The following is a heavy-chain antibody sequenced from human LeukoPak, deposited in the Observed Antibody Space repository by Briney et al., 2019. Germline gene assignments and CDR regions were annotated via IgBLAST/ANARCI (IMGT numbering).Heavy chain of an antibody. J-gene: IGHJ5*02. CDR2: IYYSGST. D-gene: IGHD6-19*01. V-gene: IGHV4-59*01. CDR1: GGSISNKY. CDR3: ARWDSSGWYNWFDP. Sequence: SETLSLTCTVSGGSISNKYWSWIRQPPGKGLEWTGYIYYSGSTNYNPSLKSRVTISVDTSKNQFSLKLSSVTAADTAVYYCARWDSSGWYNWFDPWGQGTLVTVSS.